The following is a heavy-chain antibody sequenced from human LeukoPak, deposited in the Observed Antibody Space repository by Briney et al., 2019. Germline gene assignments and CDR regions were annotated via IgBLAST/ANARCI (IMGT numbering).Heavy chain of an antibody. CDR1: GFTFSSYS. CDR3: ARAISSCSGGSCYGEGFDY. CDR2: ISSSSSYI. J-gene: IGHJ4*02. Sequence: GGSLRLSCAASGFTFSSYSMNWVRHAPGKGLEWVSSISSSSSYIYYADSVKGRFTISRDNAKNSLYLQMNSLRAEDTAMYYCARAISSCSGGSCYGEGFDYWGQGTLVTVSS. V-gene: IGHV3-21*01. D-gene: IGHD2-15*01.